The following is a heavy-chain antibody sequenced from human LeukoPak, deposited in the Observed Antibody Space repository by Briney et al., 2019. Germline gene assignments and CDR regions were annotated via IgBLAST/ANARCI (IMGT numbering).Heavy chain of an antibody. J-gene: IGHJ4*02. V-gene: IGHV3-23*01. CDR1: GFTFSSYA. CDR3: AKFTRSEYSSRWQGDY. CDR2: ISGSGGST. Sequence: QSGGSLRLSCAASGFTFSSYAMSWVRQAPGKGLEWDSAISGSGGSTYYADAVKGRFTISRDNSKNTLYLQMNSLRAEDTAVYYCAKFTRSEYSSRWQGDYWGQGTLVTVSS. D-gene: IGHD6-13*01.